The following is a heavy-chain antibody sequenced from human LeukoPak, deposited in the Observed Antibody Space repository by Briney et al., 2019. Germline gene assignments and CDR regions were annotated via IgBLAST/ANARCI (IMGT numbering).Heavy chain of an antibody. CDR2: ISYDGSNK. D-gene: IGHD3-9*01. V-gene: IGHV3-30*04. CDR3: ARVNYDILTGPFDY. Sequence: GGSLRLSCAASGFTFSSYAMHWVRQAPGKGLEWVAVISYDGSNKYYADSVKGRFTISRDNSKNTLYLQMNSLRAEDTAVYYCARVNYDILTGPFDYWGQGTLVTVSS. J-gene: IGHJ4*02. CDR1: GFTFSSYA.